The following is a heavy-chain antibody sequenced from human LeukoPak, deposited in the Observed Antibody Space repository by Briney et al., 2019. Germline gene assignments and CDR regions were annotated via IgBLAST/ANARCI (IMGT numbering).Heavy chain of an antibody. CDR3: AKDRELLFAHCWFDL. J-gene: IGHJ5*02. CDR1: GFTFGTYA. V-gene: IGHV3-23*01. CDR2: ISISSVDS. D-gene: IGHD3-10*01. Sequence: GGSLRLSCAASGFTFGTYAMSWVRQAPAKGLEWVGGISISSVDSYYADSVKGRFSISRDDSKNTLYLQMNRLRDEDTAIYYCAKDRELLFAHCWFDLWGQGTLVTVSS.